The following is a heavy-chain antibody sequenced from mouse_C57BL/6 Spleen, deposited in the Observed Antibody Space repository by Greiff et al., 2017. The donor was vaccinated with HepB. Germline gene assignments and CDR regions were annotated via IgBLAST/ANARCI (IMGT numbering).Heavy chain of an antibody. Sequence: EVKLQQSGPELVKPGASVKISCKASGYTFTDYYMNWVKQSQGKSLEWIGDINPNNGGTSYNQKLKGKATLTVDKSSSTAYLELRSLTSEDSAVYYCAREDYGNSFAYWGQGTLVTVSA. CDR3: AREDYGNSFAY. D-gene: IGHD2-1*01. CDR2: INPNNGGT. J-gene: IGHJ3*01. V-gene: IGHV1-26*01. CDR1: GYTFTDYY.